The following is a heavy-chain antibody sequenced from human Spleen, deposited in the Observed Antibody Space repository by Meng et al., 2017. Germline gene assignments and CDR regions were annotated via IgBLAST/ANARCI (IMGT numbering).Heavy chain of an antibody. D-gene: IGHD3-16*01. CDR2: IIPAFGAP. J-gene: IGHJ5*02. CDR3: ARVERTYYDYVWGLGRFDP. CDR1: GGTFNSHA. V-gene: IGHV1-69*01. Sequence: RLVRAGGEVTRPGSSVKVSCKAPGGTFNSHAISWVRQAPGQGLEWMGGIIPAFGAPNHAQKFQGRVRITADESTTTAYMELSSLRSEDTAVYFCARVERTYYDYVWGLGRFDPWGQGTLVTVSS.